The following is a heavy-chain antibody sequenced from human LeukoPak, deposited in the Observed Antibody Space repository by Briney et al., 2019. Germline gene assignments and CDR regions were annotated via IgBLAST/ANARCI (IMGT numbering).Heavy chain of an antibody. Sequence: SSVKVSFKASGGTFSSYAISWVRQAPGQGLEWMGRIIPIYGIANYAQKFQGRVTITADKSTSTAYMELSSLRSEDTAVYYCARSGGATTSFDYWGQGTLVTVYS. CDR3: ARSGGATTSFDY. CDR1: GGTFSSYA. V-gene: IGHV1-69*04. J-gene: IGHJ4*02. CDR2: IIPIYGIA. D-gene: IGHD5-24*01.